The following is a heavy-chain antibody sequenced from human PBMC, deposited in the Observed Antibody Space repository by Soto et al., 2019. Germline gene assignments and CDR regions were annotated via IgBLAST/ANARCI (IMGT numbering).Heavy chain of an antibody. V-gene: IGHV4-59*08. CDR1: GGSISSYY. CDR2: IYYSGST. Sequence: SETLSLTCTVSGGSISSYYWSWIRQPPGKGLEWIGYIYYSGSTNYNPSLKSRVTISVDTSKNQFSLKLSSVTAADTAVYYCARHGPNYGDYYLGPYDYWGQGTLVTVSS. D-gene: IGHD4-17*01. J-gene: IGHJ4*02. CDR3: ARHGPNYGDYYLGPYDY.